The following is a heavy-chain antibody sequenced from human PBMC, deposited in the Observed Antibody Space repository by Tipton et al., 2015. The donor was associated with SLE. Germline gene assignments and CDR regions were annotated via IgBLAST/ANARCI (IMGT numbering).Heavy chain of an antibody. Sequence: TLSLTCTVSGGSIDISAYYWGWIRQPPGKGLEWIGSIYYNGSTYYNPSLKSRVTIFLDMSKNQFSLKLNSVTAADTAVYYCASHDIVVQNWGQGTLVTVSS. V-gene: IGHV4-39*01. CDR2: IYYNGST. J-gene: IGHJ4*02. CDR3: ASHDIVVQN. CDR1: GGSIDISAYY. D-gene: IGHD5-12*01.